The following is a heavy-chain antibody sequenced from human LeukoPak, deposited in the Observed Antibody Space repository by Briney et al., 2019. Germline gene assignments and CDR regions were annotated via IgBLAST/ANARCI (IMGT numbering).Heavy chain of an antibody. CDR1: GVSINTYY. CDR2: IYTSGST. CDR3: ARDPLYSSGWTFDY. D-gene: IGHD6-19*01. J-gene: IGHJ4*02. V-gene: IGHV4-4*07. Sequence: PSETLSLTCTVSGVSINTYYWSWIRQPAGKGLEWIGRIYTSGSTNYDPSLKSRVTMSVDTSKNQFSLKLSSVTAPDTAVYYCARDPLYSSGWTFDYWGQGTLVTVSS.